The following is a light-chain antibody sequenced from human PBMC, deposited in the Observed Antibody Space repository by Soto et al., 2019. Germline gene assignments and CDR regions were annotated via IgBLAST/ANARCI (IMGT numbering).Light chain of an antibody. J-gene: IGKJ1*01. CDR1: QSINSY. CDR3: QQSYSSPWT. CDR2: AAS. Sequence: DIQMTQSPSSLSASVGDRVTITCRASQSINSYLNWYQQKPGKAPKFLIYAASSLQSGVPSRFSGSGSGTDFTLTISSLQSEDCATYYGQQSYSSPWTFGQGTKVEL. V-gene: IGKV1-39*01.